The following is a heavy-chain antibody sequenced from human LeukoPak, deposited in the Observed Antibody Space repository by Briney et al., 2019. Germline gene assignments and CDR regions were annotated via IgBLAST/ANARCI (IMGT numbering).Heavy chain of an antibody. J-gene: IGHJ4*02. D-gene: IGHD3-10*01. V-gene: IGHV3-48*02. CDR2: ISSSSSTI. CDR1: GFTFSSYS. Sequence: GRSLRLSCAASGFTFSSYSMNWVRQAPGKGLEWVSYISSSSSTIYYADSVKGRFTISRDNAKNSLYLQMNSLRDEDTAVYYCARDVRRGRRQHFDYWGQGTLVTVSS. CDR3: ARDVRRGRRQHFDY.